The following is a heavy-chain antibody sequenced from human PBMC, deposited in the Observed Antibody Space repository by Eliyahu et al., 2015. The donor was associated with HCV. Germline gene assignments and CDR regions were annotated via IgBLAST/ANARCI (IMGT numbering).Heavy chain of an antibody. J-gene: IGHJ4*02. CDR2: IDWDDDK. CDR3: ARTKCPGNYDSSGFFFYYFDQ. V-gene: IGHV2-70*01. CDR1: GVSPSTXAMC. D-gene: IGHD3-22*01. Sequence: QVTLRESGPALVKPTQTLTLTCTFSGVSPSTXAMCVSWIRQPPGKALEWLAHIDWDDDKYYRTSLKTRLTISKDTSNNQVVLTLTNVDPVDTATYFCARTKCPGNYDSSGFFFYYFDQWGPGTLVTVSS.